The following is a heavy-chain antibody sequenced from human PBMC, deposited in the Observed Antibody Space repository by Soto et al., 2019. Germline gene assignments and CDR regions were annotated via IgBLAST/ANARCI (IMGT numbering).Heavy chain of an antibody. Sequence: SETLSLTCAVYGGSFSGYYWSWIRQPPGKGLEWIGEINHSGSTNYNPSLKSRVTISVDTSKNQFSLKLSSVTAADTAVYYCARGRYYYGSGSTYYYGMDVWGQGTTVTVS. J-gene: IGHJ6*02. CDR1: GGSFSGYY. CDR3: ARGRYYYGSGSTYYYGMDV. V-gene: IGHV4-34*01. CDR2: INHSGST. D-gene: IGHD3-10*01.